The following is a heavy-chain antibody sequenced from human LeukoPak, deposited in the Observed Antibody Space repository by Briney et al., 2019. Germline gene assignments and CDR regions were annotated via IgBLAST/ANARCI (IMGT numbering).Heavy chain of an antibody. CDR2: IYTSGST. D-gene: IGHD5-18*01. Sequence: PSETLSLTCTVSGGSISSSSYYWSWIRQSAGRGLEWIGRIYTSGSTNYNPSLKSRVSMSEDTSKNHFSLKLSSVTAADTAVYYCARDRVDDSNGYYYYYMDVWGKGTTVTISS. V-gene: IGHV4-61*02. CDR1: GGSISSSSYY. J-gene: IGHJ6*03. CDR3: ARDRVDDSNGYYYYYMDV.